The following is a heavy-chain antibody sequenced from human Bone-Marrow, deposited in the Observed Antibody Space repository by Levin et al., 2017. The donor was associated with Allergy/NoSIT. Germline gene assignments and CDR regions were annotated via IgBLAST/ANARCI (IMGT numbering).Heavy chain of an antibody. V-gene: IGHV3-20*01. CDR3: AVDSGSYPGRNWFDP. D-gene: IGHD1-26*01. CDR2: INWNGGST. J-gene: IGHJ5*02. Sequence: LSLTCAASGFTFDDYGMSWVRQAPGKGLEWVSGINWNGGSTGYADSVKGRFTISRDNAKNSLYLQMNSLRAEDTALYHCAVDSGSYPGRNWFDPWGQGTLVTVSS. CDR1: GFTFDDYG.